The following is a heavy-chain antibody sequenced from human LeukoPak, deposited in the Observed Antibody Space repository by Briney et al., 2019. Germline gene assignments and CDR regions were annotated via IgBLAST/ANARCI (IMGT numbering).Heavy chain of an antibody. CDR3: ARDRYGDHTYFDY. V-gene: IGHV4-30-2*01. CDR2: IYHSGST. J-gene: IGHJ4*02. Sequence: SQTLPLTCAVSGGSISSGGYSWSWIRQPPGKGLEWIGYIYHSGSTYYNPSLKSRVTISVDRSKNQFSLKLSSVTAADTAVYYCARDRYGDHTYFDYWGQGTLVTVSS. CDR1: GGSISSGGYS. D-gene: IGHD4-17*01.